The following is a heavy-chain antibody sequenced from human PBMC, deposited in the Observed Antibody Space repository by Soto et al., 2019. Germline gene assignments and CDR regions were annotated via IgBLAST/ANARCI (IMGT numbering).Heavy chain of an antibody. J-gene: IGHJ4*02. Sequence: QVQLQESGPGLVKPSDTLSLTCTVSGDSFSGYYWSWIRQPAGKGLEWIGRVYTSGNSDYNPSLTSRVTVSVDTSKSQFSLKLSSVTAADTAVYYCARGSEYYDIWGQGILVTVSS. CDR3: ARGSEYYDI. V-gene: IGHV4-4*07. D-gene: IGHD3-22*01. CDR2: VYTSGNS. CDR1: GDSFSGYY.